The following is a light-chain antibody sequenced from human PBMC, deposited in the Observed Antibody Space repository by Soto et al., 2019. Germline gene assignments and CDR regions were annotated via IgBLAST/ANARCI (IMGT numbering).Light chain of an antibody. CDR2: GAS. J-gene: IGKJ3*01. Sequence: EIVLTQSPGTLSLSPGERATLSCRASQSISNTYLTWYQQKPGQAPRLLIYGASSRATAIPDRFSGSGFGTDFTLTISRLEAEDFAVYYCQQYVGSPFTFGPGTRVDIK. CDR3: QQYVGSPFT. CDR1: QSISNTY. V-gene: IGKV3-20*01.